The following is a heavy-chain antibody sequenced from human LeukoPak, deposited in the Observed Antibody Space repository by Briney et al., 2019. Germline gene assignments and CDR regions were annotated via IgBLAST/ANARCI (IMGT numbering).Heavy chain of an antibody. CDR2: ISSSGSTI. V-gene: IGHV3-48*03. J-gene: IGHJ5*02. CDR1: GFTFSSYE. CDR3: ARVPLRYFDSDYWWPERWFDP. Sequence: PGGSLRLSCAASGFTFSSYEMNWVRQAPGKGLEWVSYISSSGSTIYYADSVKGRFTISRDNAKNSLYLQMNSLRAEDTAVYYCARVPLRYFDSDYWWPERWFDPWGQGTLVTVSS. D-gene: IGHD3-9*01.